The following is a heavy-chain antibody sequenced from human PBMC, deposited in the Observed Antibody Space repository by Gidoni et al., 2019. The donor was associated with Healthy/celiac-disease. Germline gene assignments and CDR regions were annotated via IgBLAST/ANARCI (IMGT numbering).Heavy chain of an antibody. D-gene: IGHD1-7*01. V-gene: IGHV3-30*18. CDR1: GFTFSSYG. CDR3: AKDMGVVTGTTGLFDY. J-gene: IGHJ4*02. CDR2: ISYDGSNK. Sequence: QVQLVESGGGVVQPGRSLRLSCAASGFTFSSYGMHWVRQAPGQGLEWVAVISYDGSNKYYADSVKGRFTISRDNSKNTLYLQMNSLRAEDTAVYYCAKDMGVVTGTTGLFDYWGQGTLVTVSS.